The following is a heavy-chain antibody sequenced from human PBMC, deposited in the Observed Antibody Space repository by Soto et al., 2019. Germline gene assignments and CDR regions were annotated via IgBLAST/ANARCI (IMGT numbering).Heavy chain of an antibody. Sequence: LRLSCPASGFGFSTYSMTWVRQAPGKGLEWVSTISGGGDITYYADSVKGRFTISRDNSKNTLYLQMNSLRAEDTAVYYCATLTGYYYDSSCYYPFDYWGQGTLVTV. CDR1: GFGFSTYS. J-gene: IGHJ4*02. CDR3: ATLTGYYYDSSCYYPFDY. CDR2: ISGGGDIT. V-gene: IGHV3-23*01. D-gene: IGHD3-22*01.